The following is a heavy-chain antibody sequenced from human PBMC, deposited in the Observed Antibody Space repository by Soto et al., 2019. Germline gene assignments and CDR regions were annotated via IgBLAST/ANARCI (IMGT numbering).Heavy chain of an antibody. CDR3: ASLGRYFDFGA. V-gene: IGHV3-30*03. CDR2: ISYDGSNK. CDR1: GFTFNSYG. J-gene: IGHJ5*02. D-gene: IGHD3-9*01. Sequence: QVQLVESGGGVVQPGRSLRLSCAASGFTFNSYGMHWVRQAPGKGLEWVAVISYDGSNKYYADSVKGRFTISRDNSKNTLYLQMNSLRAEDTVVYYCASLGRYFDFGAWGQGTLVTVSS.